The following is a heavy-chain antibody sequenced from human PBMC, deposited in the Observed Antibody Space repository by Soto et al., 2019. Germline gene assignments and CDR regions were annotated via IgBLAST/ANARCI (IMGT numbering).Heavy chain of an antibody. CDR3: ARTIKPDPFDI. CDR1: GFTFSSYW. J-gene: IGHJ3*02. Sequence: GGSLRLCCAASGFTFSSYWMSWVRQAPGKGLEWVANIKQDGSEKYYVDSVKGRFTISRDNAKNSLYLQMNSLRAEDTAVYYWARTIKPDPFDIWGQGTMVTVSS. D-gene: IGHD1-20*01. V-gene: IGHV3-7*01. CDR2: IKQDGSEK.